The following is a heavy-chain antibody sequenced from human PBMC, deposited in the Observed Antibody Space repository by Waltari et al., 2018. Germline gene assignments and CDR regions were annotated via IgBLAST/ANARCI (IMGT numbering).Heavy chain of an antibody. Sequence: QLQLQESGSGLVKPSQTLSLTCAVSGGSISSGGYSWSWIRQPPGKGLEWIGYIYHSGSTYYNPSLKSRGTISVDRSKNQFSLKLSSVTAADTAVYYCARAGFWSGYRLFDYWGQGTLVTVSS. V-gene: IGHV4-30-2*01. CDR1: GGSISSGGYS. D-gene: IGHD3-3*01. CDR2: IYHSGST. CDR3: ARAGFWSGYRLFDY. J-gene: IGHJ4*02.